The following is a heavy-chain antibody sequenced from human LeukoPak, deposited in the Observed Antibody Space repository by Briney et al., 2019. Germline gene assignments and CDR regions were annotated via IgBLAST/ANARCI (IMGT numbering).Heavy chain of an antibody. Sequence: GGSLRLSCAASGFTFSSYAMSWVRQAPGKGLEWVSGTTGSGGSTNYADSVKGRFTISRDNSKNTLYLEMNILRAEDTAVYYCAKDEVFNRLGSYLHTDAFDIWGQGTMVTVSS. CDR2: TTGSGGST. D-gene: IGHD3-10*01. V-gene: IGHV3-23*01. J-gene: IGHJ3*02. CDR3: AKDEVFNRLGSYLHTDAFDI. CDR1: GFTFSSYA.